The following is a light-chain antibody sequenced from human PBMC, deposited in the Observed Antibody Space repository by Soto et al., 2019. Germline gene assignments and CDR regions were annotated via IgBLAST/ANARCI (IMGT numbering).Light chain of an antibody. Sequence: DIQMTQSPSTLSASVGDRVTITCRASQSITDWLAWYQQKPGKAPKFLIYKASNLEGGVPSRFSGSGSGTEFTLTISSVQPADFATSYCQYWADYSWTFGQGTKVEIK. CDR1: QSITDW. J-gene: IGKJ1*01. CDR3: QYWADYSWT. CDR2: KAS. V-gene: IGKV1-5*03.